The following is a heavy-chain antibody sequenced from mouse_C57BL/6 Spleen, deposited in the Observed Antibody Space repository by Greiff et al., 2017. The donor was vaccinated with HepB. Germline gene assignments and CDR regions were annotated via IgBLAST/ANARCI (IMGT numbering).Heavy chain of an antibody. J-gene: IGHJ4*01. V-gene: IGHV7-3*01. CDR3: ARYIRDLYDYAMDY. Sequence: EVQLVESGGGLVQPGGSLSLSCVASGFTFTDYYMSWVRQSPGKALEWLGFIRNKANGYTTEYSASVKGRFTISRDNSQSILYLQMNALRAEDSATYYCARYIRDLYDYAMDYWGQGTSVTVSS. D-gene: IGHD2-3*01. CDR2: IRNKANGYTT. CDR1: GFTFTDYY.